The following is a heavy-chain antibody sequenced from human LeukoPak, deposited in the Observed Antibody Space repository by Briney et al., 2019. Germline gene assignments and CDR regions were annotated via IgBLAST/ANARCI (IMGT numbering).Heavy chain of an antibody. J-gene: IGHJ6*04. Sequence: PGGSLRLSCAASGFTFTSYSMNWVRQAPGKGLEWVSYISSSSSIIYYADSVKGRFTVSRDNAKNSLYLQLTSLRAEDTAVYYCATRYCTISACRASSYKSFDVWGKGTTVTVSS. V-gene: IGHV3-48*04. CDR3: ATRYCTISACRASSYKSFDV. D-gene: IGHD2-8*01. CDR2: ISSSSSII. CDR1: GFTFTSYS.